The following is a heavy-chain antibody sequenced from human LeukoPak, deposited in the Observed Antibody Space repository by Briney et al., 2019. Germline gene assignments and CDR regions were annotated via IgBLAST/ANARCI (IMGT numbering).Heavy chain of an antibody. J-gene: IGHJ4*02. V-gene: IGHV1-2*02. CDR1: GYTFTDYY. Sequence: ASVKVSCKASGYTFTDYYMHWVRQAPGQGLEWMGWINPNSGGTNYAQKFQGRVTMTRDTSISTAYMELSRLRSDDTAVYYCARDHYFKGTQPFDYWGQGTLVTVSS. CDR2: INPNSGGT. D-gene: IGHD3-10*01. CDR3: ARDHYFKGTQPFDY.